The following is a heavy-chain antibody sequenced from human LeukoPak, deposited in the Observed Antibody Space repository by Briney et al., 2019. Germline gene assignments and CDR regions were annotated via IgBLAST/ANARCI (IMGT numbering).Heavy chain of an antibody. Sequence: GGSLRLSCAASGFTFSSYGMHWVRQAPGKGLEWVAFIRYDGSNKYYADSVKGRFTISRDNSKNTLYLQMNSLRAEDTAVYYCAKDGPGRVINNYFDYWGQGTLVTVSS. CDR1: GFTFSSYG. CDR3: AKDGPGRVINNYFDY. D-gene: IGHD3-22*01. CDR2: IRYDGSNK. V-gene: IGHV3-30*02. J-gene: IGHJ4*02.